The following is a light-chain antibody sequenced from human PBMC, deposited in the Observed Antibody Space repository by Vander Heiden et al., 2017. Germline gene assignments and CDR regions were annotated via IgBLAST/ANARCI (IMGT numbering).Light chain of an antibody. CDR3: SSYTSSSSLVI. CDR2: DVS. CDR1: SSDVGGNHY. V-gene: IGLV2-14*03. Sequence: QSALTQPASVSGSPGQSITISCTGTSSDVGGNHYVSWYQQYPGKAPKLMIYDVSNRPSGVSNRFSRSKSGNTASLTISGLQAEDEAEYYCSSYTSSSSLVIFGGGTKLTVL. J-gene: IGLJ2*01.